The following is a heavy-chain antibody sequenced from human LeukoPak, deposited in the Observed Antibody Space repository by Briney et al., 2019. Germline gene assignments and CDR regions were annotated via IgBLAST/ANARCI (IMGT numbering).Heavy chain of an antibody. J-gene: IGHJ4*02. CDR1: GFTFSNYG. V-gene: IGHV3-23*01. CDR3: AKDRGY. Sequence: GGSLRLSCAASGFTFSNYGVSWVRQAPGKGLEWVSSITASGGSTFYADSVKGRFTISRDNSKSTLYLQMNSLRAEDTAVYYCAKDRGYWGQGTLVTVSS. CDR2: ITASGGST.